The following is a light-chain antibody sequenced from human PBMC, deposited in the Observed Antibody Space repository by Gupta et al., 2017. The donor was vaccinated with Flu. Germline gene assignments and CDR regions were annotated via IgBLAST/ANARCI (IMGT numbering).Light chain of an antibody. Sequence: SVGDRVTITCRASQSISSWLAWYQQKPGKAPKLLIYQASNLESGVPSRFSGRGSGTEFTLTISSLQPDDFATYYCQQYHTYFRTFGQGTKV. V-gene: IGKV1-5*03. CDR1: QSISSW. J-gene: IGKJ1*01. CDR2: QAS. CDR3: QQYHTYFRT.